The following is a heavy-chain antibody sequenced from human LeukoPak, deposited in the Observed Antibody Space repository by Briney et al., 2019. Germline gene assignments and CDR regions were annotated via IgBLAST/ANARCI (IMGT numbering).Heavy chain of an antibody. CDR3: ARAEEAYYYDSSGYYGVWFDP. D-gene: IGHD3-22*01. CDR2: INTNTGNP. Sequence: ASVKVSCKASGYTFTSYAMNWVRQAPGQGLEWMGWINTNTGNPTYAQGFTGRFVFSLDTSVSTAYLQISSRKAEDTAVYYCARAEEAYYYDSSGYYGVWFDPWGQGTLVTVSS. J-gene: IGHJ5*02. V-gene: IGHV7-4-1*02. CDR1: GYTFTSYA.